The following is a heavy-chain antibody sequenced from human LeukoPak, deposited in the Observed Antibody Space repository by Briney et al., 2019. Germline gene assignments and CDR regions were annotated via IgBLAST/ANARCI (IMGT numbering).Heavy chain of an antibody. CDR2: VYPGDSDT. D-gene: IGHD5-12*01. Sequence: GESLKISCKGSGYSFTSYWIGWVRQMPGKGLEWMGSVYPGDSDTRYSPSFQGQVTISADKSISTAYLQWSSLKASDTAMYYCARATVDTVPTSPAVGMDVWGQGTTVTVSS. CDR3: ARATVDTVPTSPAVGMDV. V-gene: IGHV5-51*01. J-gene: IGHJ6*02. CDR1: GYSFTSYW.